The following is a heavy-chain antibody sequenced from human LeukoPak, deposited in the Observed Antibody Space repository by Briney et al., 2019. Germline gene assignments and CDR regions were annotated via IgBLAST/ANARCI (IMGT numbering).Heavy chain of an antibody. Sequence: ASVKVSCKASGYSFTGYYLDWVRQAPGQGLEWMGWINPKSGGTNYAQKFPGRVTMTRDTSISTAYMELSSLRSDDTAIYYCARRVFSGWGYYFDYWGQGTLVSVSS. CDR3: ARRVFSGWGYYFDY. V-gene: IGHV1-2*02. CDR2: INPKSGGT. J-gene: IGHJ4*02. D-gene: IGHD6-19*01. CDR1: GYSFTGYY.